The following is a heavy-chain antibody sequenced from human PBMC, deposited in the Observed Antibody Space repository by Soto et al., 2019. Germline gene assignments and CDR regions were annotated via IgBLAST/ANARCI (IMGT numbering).Heavy chain of an antibody. CDR2: IYYSGGT. CDR1: GDSINSNYC. CDR3: ARDTGWGLGY. D-gene: IGHD6-19*01. Sequence: QVQLQESGPGLVRPSGTLSLTCAVSGDSINSNYCWTWVRQPPGKGLEWIAEIYYSGGTSYNPSPKSRVTISMDKSKNQFPLNLTSVTAADTAMYYCARDTGWGLGYWGQGTLVTVSS. J-gene: IGHJ4*02. V-gene: IGHV4-4*02.